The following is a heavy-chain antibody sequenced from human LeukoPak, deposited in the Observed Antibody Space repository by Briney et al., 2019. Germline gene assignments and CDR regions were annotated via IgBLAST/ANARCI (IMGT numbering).Heavy chain of an antibody. D-gene: IGHD3-9*01. V-gene: IGHV3-30*18. Sequence: GGSLRLSCAASGFTFSSYGMHWVRQAPGKGLEWVAVISYDGSNKYYADSVKGRFTISRDNSKNTLYLQMNSLRAEDTAVYHCAKVDLRYFDWLPNDYWGQGTLVTVSS. CDR1: GFTFSSYG. J-gene: IGHJ4*02. CDR3: AKVDLRYFDWLPNDY. CDR2: ISYDGSNK.